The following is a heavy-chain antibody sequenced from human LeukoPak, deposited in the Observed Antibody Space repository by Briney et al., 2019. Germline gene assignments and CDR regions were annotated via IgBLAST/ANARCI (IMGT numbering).Heavy chain of an antibody. J-gene: IGHJ6*02. CDR3: SRDARAGGGAWSSMDV. CDR2: IRSKGYGGTT. V-gene: IGHV3-49*04. D-gene: IGHD2-21*02. Sequence: QTGGSLRLSCTASGFTFGDYVMSWVRQAPGKGLEWVGFIRSKGYGGTTDYAASVKGRFTISRDDSKSIAYLHLNSLKTDDTAVYFCSRDARAGGGAWSSMDVWGQGTTVTVSS. CDR1: GFTFGDYV.